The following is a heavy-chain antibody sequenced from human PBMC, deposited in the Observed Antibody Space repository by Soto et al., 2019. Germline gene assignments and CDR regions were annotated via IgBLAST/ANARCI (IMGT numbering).Heavy chain of an antibody. CDR3: ARIGGAAQDQKKDLSYYYYYGMDC. CDR2: ISYDGSNK. J-gene: IGHJ6*02. CDR1: GFTFSSYA. Sequence: QVQLVESGGGVVQPGRSLRLSCAASGFTFSSYAMHWVRQAPGKGLEWVAVISYDGSNKYYADSVKGRFTISRDNSKNTLYRQMNSLRAEDTDVYYCARIGGAAQDQKKDLSYYYYYGMDCWGQGTTVTVSS. V-gene: IGHV3-30-3*01. D-gene: IGHD3-10*01.